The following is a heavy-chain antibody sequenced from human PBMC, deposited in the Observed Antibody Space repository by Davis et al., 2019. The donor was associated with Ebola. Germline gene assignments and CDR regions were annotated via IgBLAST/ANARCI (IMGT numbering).Heavy chain of an antibody. D-gene: IGHD2-15*01. J-gene: IGHJ1*01. CDR1: GYTFTGYY. Sequence: ASVTVSCKASGYTFTGYYMHWVRQAPGQGLEWMGIINPSGGSTSYAQKFQGRVTMTRDTSTSTVYMELSSLRSEDTAVYYCASPGNCSGGSCYVRGGYFQHWGQGTLVTVSS. CDR2: INPSGGST. CDR3: ASPGNCSGGSCYVRGGYFQH. V-gene: IGHV1-46*01.